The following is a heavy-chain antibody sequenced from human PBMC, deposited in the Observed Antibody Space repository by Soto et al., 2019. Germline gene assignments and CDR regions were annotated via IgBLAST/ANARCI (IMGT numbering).Heavy chain of an antibody. Sequence: SVKVSCKASGGTFSTYTITWVRQAPGQGLEWMGRIIPIIGIINYAQKFQGRVNITADKFTGTAYMELTRLRSDDTAVYYCAGDPDSHYNDSHASSYPWGQGTLVTVSS. CDR2: IIPIIGII. J-gene: IGHJ5*02. V-gene: IGHV1-69*04. D-gene: IGHD3-22*01. CDR1: GGTFSTYT. CDR3: AGDPDSHYNDSHASSYP.